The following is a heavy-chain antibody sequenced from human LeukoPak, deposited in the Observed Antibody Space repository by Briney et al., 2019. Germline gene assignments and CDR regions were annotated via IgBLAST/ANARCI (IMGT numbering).Heavy chain of an antibody. J-gene: IGHJ5*02. D-gene: IGHD3-16*01. CDR1: GYTFTSYD. V-gene: IGHV1-8*01. Sequence: GASVKVSCKASGYTFTSYDINWVRQATGQGLEWMGWMNPNSGNTGYAQKFQGRVTMTGNTSISTAYMELSSLRSEDTAVYYCARAFGGGQLNWFDPWGQGTLVAVSS. CDR2: MNPNSGNT. CDR3: ARAFGGGQLNWFDP.